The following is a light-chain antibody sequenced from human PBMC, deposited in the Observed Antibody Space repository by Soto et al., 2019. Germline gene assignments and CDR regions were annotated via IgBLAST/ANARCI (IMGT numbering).Light chain of an antibody. V-gene: IGKV3-20*01. J-gene: IGKJ5*01. CDR2: VAS. CDR1: QSVSSNY. Sequence: EIVLTQSPGTLSLSPGERATLSCRASQSVSSNYLAWYQRKPGQAPRLLIYVASSRATGIPDRFSGSGSGTDFTLTISRLEPEDFAVYYCQQYGSSPPITFGQGTRLEIK. CDR3: QQYGSSPPIT.